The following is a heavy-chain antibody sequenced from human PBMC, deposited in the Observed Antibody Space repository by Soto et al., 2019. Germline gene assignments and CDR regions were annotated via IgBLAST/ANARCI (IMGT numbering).Heavy chain of an antibody. J-gene: IGHJ4*02. CDR3: ARGDGVVVAATQGLLPDY. V-gene: IGHV4-59*01. Sequence: PSETLSLTCTVSGVSISSYYWSWIRQPPGKGLEWIGYIYYSGSTNYNPSLKSRVTISVDTSKNQFSLKLSSVTAADTAVYYCARGDGVVVAATQGLLPDYWGQGTLVTVSS. CDR2: IYYSGST. CDR1: GVSISSYY. D-gene: IGHD2-15*01.